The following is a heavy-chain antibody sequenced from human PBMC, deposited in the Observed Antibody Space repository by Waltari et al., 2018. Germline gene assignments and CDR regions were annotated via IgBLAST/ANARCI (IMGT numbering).Heavy chain of an antibody. V-gene: IGHV1-69*13. CDR3: ARFRYYDSSGYYYDYFDY. CDR1: GGTFSSYA. Sequence: QVQLVQSGAEVKKPGSSVKVSCKASGGTFSSYAISWVRQAPGQGLEWMGGIIPIFGTANYAQKVQGRVTITADESTGTAYMELSSLRSEDTAVYYCARFRYYDSSGYYYDYFDYWGQGTLVTVSS. D-gene: IGHD3-22*01. J-gene: IGHJ4*02. CDR2: IIPIFGTA.